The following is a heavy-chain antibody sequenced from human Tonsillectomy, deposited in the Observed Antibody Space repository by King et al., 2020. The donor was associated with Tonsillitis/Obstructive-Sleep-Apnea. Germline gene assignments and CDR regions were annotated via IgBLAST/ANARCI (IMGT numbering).Heavy chain of an antibody. D-gene: IGHD3-3*01. J-gene: IGHJ5*02. Sequence: QLVQSGSELKKPGASVKVSCKASGYTFTRFAMNWVRQAPGQGLEWMGWINTNTGNPTYAQGFTGRFVFSLDTSISTTYLQISSLKAEDTAVYYCARGAGDFWSGPVNWFDPWGQGTLVTVSS. CDR3: ARGAGDFWSGPVNWFDP. CDR2: INTNTGNP. V-gene: IGHV7-4-1*02. CDR1: GYTFTRFA.